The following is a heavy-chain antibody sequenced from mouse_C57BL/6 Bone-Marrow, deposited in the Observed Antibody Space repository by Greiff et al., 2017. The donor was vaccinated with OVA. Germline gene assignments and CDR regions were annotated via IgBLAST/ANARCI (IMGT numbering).Heavy chain of an antibody. Sequence: ESGPGLVKPSQSLSLTCSVTGYSITSGYYWNWIRQFPGNKLEWMGYISYDGSNNYNPSLKNRISITRDTSKNQFFLKLNSVTTEDTATYYCARVDYDYDGEFYYWGQGTTLTVSS. CDR1: GYSITSGYY. CDR3: ARVDYDYDGEFYY. V-gene: IGHV3-6*01. CDR2: ISYDGSN. J-gene: IGHJ2*01. D-gene: IGHD2-4*01.